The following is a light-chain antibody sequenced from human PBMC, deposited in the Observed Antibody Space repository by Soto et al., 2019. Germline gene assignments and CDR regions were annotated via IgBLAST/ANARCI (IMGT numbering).Light chain of an antibody. Sequence: QSALTQPRSVSGSPGQSVTISCTGTSSEVGGYNYVSWYQQHPGEAPKLMSYDVSKRPSGVPDRFSGSKSGNTASLTISGLQAEDEAEYYCCSYAGSYTLVFGGGTKLTVL. CDR1: SSEVGGYNY. CDR2: DVS. V-gene: IGLV2-11*01. CDR3: CSYAGSYTLV. J-gene: IGLJ3*02.